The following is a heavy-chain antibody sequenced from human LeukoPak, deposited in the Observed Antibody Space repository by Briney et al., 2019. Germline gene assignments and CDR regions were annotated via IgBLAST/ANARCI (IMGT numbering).Heavy chain of an antibody. V-gene: IGHV4-59*01. J-gene: IGHJ4*02. CDR1: DGSISDYY. CDR2: IYYSGST. D-gene: IGHD3-16*01. Sequence: SETLSLTCTVSDGSISDYYWSWFRQPPGKGLEWIGFIYYSGSTNYSPSLKSRVAISVDTSKNQFSLQLSSVTAADTAMYYCARLFGRLGEFPRFDYWGQGTLVTVSS. CDR3: ARLFGRLGEFPRFDY.